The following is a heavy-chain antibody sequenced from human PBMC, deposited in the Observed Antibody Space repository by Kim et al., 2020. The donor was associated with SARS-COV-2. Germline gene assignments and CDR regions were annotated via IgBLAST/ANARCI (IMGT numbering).Heavy chain of an antibody. CDR3: ARVAGEQWLVDWFVDL. V-gene: IGHV4-4*02. J-gene: IGHJ2*01. D-gene: IGHD6-19*01. Sequence: SETLSLTCAVSGGSISSSNWWSLVRQPPGKGLEWIGNSYHSGSNNYNPSLNSLTTLSVDKSKNQSSLTMSSVTAADTAVYYCARVAGEQWLVDWFVDLWGRGTLVTVSS. CDR1: GGSISSSNW. CDR2: SYHSGSN.